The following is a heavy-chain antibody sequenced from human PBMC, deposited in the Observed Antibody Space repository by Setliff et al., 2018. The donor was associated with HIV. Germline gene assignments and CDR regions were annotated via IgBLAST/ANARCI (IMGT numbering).Heavy chain of an antibody. CDR1: GGTFSSYA. V-gene: IGHV1-69*05. D-gene: IGHD3-22*01. CDR3: AAPSGWLEFDRAFDI. Sequence: GASVKVSCKASGGTFSSYAISWVRQAPGQGLEWMGGIIPIFGTANYAQKFQGRVTITTDESTSTAYMELSSLRTEDTAVYYCAAPSGWLEFDRAFDIWGQGTMVTVSS. J-gene: IGHJ3*02. CDR2: IIPIFGTA.